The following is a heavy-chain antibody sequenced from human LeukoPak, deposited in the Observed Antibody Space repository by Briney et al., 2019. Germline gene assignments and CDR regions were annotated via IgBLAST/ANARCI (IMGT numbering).Heavy chain of an antibody. CDR3: ARSDYYYYGMDV. Sequence: PSETLSLTCTVSGGSISSYYWSWIRQPPGKGLEWIGYIYYSGSTNYNPSLKSRVTISVDTSKNQFSLKLSSVTAADTAVYYCARSDYYYYGMDVWGQGTTVTVSS. V-gene: IGHV4-59*08. CDR1: GGSISSYY. CDR2: IYYSGST. J-gene: IGHJ6*02.